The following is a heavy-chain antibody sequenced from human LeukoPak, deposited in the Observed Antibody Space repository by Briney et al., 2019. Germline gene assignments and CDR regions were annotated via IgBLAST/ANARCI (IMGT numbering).Heavy chain of an antibody. Sequence: PSETLSLTCTVSGGSISSSSYYWGWIRQPPGKGLEWIGSIYYSGSTYYNPSLKSRVTISVDTSKNQFSLKLSSVTAADTAVYYRARHEGYYYDSSGYYFDAFDIWGQGTMVTVSS. CDR1: GGSISSSSYY. J-gene: IGHJ3*02. V-gene: IGHV4-39*01. CDR3: ARHEGYYYDSSGYYFDAFDI. CDR2: IYYSGST. D-gene: IGHD3-22*01.